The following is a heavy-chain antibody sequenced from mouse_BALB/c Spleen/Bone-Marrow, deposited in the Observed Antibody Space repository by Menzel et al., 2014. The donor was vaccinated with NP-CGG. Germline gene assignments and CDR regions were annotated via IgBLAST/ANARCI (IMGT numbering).Heavy chain of an antibody. Sequence: EVQVVESRGGLVKLGGSLKLSCAASGFTFSSYYMSWVRQTPEKRLELVAAINSNGGSTYYPDTVKGRFTISRDNAKNTLYMQMSSLKSEDTALYYCARLGNDDAMDYWGQGTSVTVSS. J-gene: IGHJ4*01. CDR1: GFTFSSYY. V-gene: IGHV5-6-2*01. CDR3: ARLGNDDAMDY. CDR2: INSNGGST. D-gene: IGHD2-12*01.